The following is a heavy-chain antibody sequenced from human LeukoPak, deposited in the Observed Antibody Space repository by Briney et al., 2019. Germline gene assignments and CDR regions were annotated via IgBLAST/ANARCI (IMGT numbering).Heavy chain of an antibody. J-gene: IGHJ3*02. Sequence: GGSLRLSCAASGFTFSSYSMNWVRQAPGKGLEWVSSISSSSSYIYYADSVKGRFTISRGNAKNSLYLQMNSLRAEDTAVYYCARDLDYYDSSGYDAFDIWGQGTMVTVSS. CDR2: ISSSSSYI. CDR1: GFTFSSYS. V-gene: IGHV3-21*01. CDR3: ARDLDYYDSSGYDAFDI. D-gene: IGHD3-22*01.